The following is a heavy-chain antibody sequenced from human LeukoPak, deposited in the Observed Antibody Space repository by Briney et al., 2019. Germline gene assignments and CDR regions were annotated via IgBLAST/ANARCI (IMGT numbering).Heavy chain of an antibody. CDR3: ARRYYGSGRSFDY. J-gene: IGHJ4*02. CDR1: GGSISSGGYY. CDR2: IYYGGST. V-gene: IGHV4-31*03. Sequence: TLSLTCTVSGGSISSGGYYWSWIRQHPGKGLEWIGYIYYGGSTYYNPSLKSRVTISVDTSKNQFSLKLSSVTAADTAVYYCARRYYGSGRSFDYWGQGTLVTVST. D-gene: IGHD3-10*01.